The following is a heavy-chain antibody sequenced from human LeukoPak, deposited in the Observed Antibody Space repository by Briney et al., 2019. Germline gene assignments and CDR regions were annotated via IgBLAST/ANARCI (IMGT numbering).Heavy chain of an antibody. J-gene: IGHJ4*02. CDR1: GYTFTGYY. Sequence: ASVKVSCKASGYTFTGYYMHWVRQAPGQGLEWMGWINPNSGGTNYAQKFQGRVTMTRDTSISTAYMELGRLRSDDTAAYYCARVRQQLVDFDYWGQGTLVTVSS. V-gene: IGHV1-2*02. CDR2: INPNSGGT. D-gene: IGHD6-13*01. CDR3: ARVRQQLVDFDY.